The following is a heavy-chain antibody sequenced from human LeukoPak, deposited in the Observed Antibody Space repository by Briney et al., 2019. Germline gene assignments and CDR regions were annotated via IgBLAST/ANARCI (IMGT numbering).Heavy chain of an antibody. J-gene: IGHJ4*02. CDR1: GFTFSDYS. CDR3: ARERGAGLRSSWVDN. Sequence: PGGSLRLSCAASGFTFSDYSMNWVRQAPGKGLEWVSSISSSSSYIYYADSVKGRFTISRDNANNSLYLQMNSLRAEDTAVYYCARERGAGLRSSWVDNWGQGTLVIVSS. CDR2: ISSSSSYI. V-gene: IGHV3-21*01. D-gene: IGHD6-13*01.